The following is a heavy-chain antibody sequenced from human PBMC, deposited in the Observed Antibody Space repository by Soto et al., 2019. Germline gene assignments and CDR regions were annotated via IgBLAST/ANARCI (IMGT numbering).Heavy chain of an antibody. CDR2: ISYDGSNK. J-gene: IGHJ6*02. V-gene: IGHV3-30-3*01. CDR3: VRASGMDV. Sequence: GGSLRFSCAASGFTFSSYAMHWVRQAPGKGLEWVAVISYDGSNKYYADSVKGRFTVSRDDSKNTLYLQMNSLRTEDTAVYYCVRASGMDVWGQGTTVTVSS. CDR1: GFTFSSYA.